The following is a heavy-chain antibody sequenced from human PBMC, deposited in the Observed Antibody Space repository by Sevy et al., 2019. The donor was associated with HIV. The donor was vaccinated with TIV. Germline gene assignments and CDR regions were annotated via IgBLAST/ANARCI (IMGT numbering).Heavy chain of an antibody. CDR2: IWFDGSNT. CDR1: GFTFSSFG. Sequence: GGSLRLSCAASGFTFSSFGMHWVRQAPGKGLEWVAVIWFDGSNTYYADSVKGRFTISRDIAKKTLNLQMNGLRAEDTAVYYCARDLEFYDSGDYGPAFMPDFWGHGTLVTVSS. D-gene: IGHD4-17*01. CDR3: ARDLEFYDSGDYGPAFMPDF. V-gene: IGHV3-33*01. J-gene: IGHJ4*01.